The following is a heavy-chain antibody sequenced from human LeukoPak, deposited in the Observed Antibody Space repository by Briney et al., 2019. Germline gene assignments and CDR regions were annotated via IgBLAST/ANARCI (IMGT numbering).Heavy chain of an antibody. Sequence: SETLSLTCNVSGYSISSTFYGAWIRQPPGKGLEWIATISHSATTYYTPSLKSRLTISVDTSKNQFSLKLSSVTVADTAVNYCARVDTPVATFDYWGQGTLVTVSS. V-gene: IGHV4-38-2*02. CDR3: ARVDTPVATFDY. CDR2: ISHSATT. D-gene: IGHD5-18*01. J-gene: IGHJ4*02. CDR1: GYSISSTFY.